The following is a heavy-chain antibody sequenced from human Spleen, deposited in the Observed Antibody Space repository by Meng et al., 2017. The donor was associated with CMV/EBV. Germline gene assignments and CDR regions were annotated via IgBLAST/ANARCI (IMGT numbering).Heavy chain of an antibody. CDR2: IWYDGSNK. D-gene: IGHD1-20*01. CDR1: GFMFSSFD. Sequence: GESLKISCAASGFMFSSFDMHWVRQAPGKGLEWVAVIWYDGSNKYYADSVKGRFTISRDNSKNTLYLQMNSLRAEDTAVYYCAKDGRGYNWNPGNWLDPWGQGTLFPFSS. J-gene: IGHJ5*02. CDR3: AKDGRGYNWNPGNWLDP. V-gene: IGHV3-33*06.